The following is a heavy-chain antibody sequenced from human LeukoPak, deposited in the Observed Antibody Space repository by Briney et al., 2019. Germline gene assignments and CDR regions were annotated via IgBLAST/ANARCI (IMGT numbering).Heavy chain of an antibody. Sequence: SETLSLTCSVSGGSISSYYWTWIRQPPGKGLEWIGYIDYSGSTNYNPSLKSRVTISMDKSKNHFSVMLTPVTAADTAVYYCARNAYYSADYWGQGTLVTVSS. V-gene: IGHV4-59*12. CDR2: IDYSGST. CDR1: GGSISSYY. CDR3: ARNAYYSADY. J-gene: IGHJ4*02. D-gene: IGHD2/OR15-2a*01.